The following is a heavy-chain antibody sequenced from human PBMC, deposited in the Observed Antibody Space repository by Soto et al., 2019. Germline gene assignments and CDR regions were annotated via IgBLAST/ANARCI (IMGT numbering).Heavy chain of an antibody. CDR1: GFALSRYW. CDR2: INSGGNIT. J-gene: IGHJ6*02. Sequence: HPGGSLRLSCTASGFALSRYWMYWVRQAPGKGLVWVSHINSGGNITPYPDSVRGRFTISRDNSKNTLYLDMHSLTTDDTAVYFCARSLWSPYFYYGLDVWGQGTTVTV. CDR3: ARSLWSPYFYYGLDV. D-gene: IGHD2-21*01. V-gene: IGHV3-74*01.